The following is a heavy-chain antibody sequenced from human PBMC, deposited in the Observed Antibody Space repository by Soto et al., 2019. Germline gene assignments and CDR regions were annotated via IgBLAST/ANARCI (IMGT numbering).Heavy chain of an antibody. Sequence: QVQLVQSGAEVKKPGASVKVSCKASGYSFTSYGISWVRQAPGQGREWMGWISDYNGNTSYAQKLQGRVTMTTDTSTSTASMELRSLRSADTAVSYCARGTSIAAADYWGQGTLVTVSS. CDR1: GYSFTSYG. V-gene: IGHV1-18*01. CDR2: ISDYNGNT. CDR3: ARGTSIAAADY. D-gene: IGHD6-25*01. J-gene: IGHJ4*02.